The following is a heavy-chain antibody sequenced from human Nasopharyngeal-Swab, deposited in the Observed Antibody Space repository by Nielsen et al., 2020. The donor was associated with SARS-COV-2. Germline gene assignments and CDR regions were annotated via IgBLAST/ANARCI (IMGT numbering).Heavy chain of an antibody. D-gene: IGHD6-13*01. V-gene: IGHV3-11*01. Sequence: GGSLRLSCAASGFTFSDYYMSWIRQAPGKGLEWVSYISSSSSTIYYADSVKGRFTISRDNSKNTLYLQMNSLRAEDTAVYYCAKDLFGIAAPLWGQGTLVTVSS. CDR1: GFTFSDYY. CDR3: AKDLFGIAAPL. CDR2: ISSSSSTI. J-gene: IGHJ4*02.